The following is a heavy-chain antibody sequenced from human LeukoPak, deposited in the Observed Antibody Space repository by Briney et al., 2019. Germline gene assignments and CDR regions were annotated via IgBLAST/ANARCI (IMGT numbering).Heavy chain of an antibody. CDR2: IYHSGST. D-gene: IGHD2-2*01. Sequence: PSQTLSLTCTVSGGSISSGGYYWSWIRQPPGKGLERIGYIYHSGSTYYNPSLKSRVTISVDRSKNQFSLKLSSVTAADTAVYYCARGYCSSTSCHFDYWGQGTLVTVSS. CDR3: ARGYCSSTSCHFDY. CDR1: GGSISSGGYY. V-gene: IGHV4-30-2*01. J-gene: IGHJ4*02.